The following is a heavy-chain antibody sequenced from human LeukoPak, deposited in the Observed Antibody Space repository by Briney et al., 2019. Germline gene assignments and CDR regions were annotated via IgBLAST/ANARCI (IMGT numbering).Heavy chain of an antibody. CDR1: GGTFSSHA. Sequence: SVKVSCKASGGTFSSHAIAWVRQAPGQGPEWMGGIIPISGTANYAQKFQGRVTITTDESTSTAYMELSSLTSDDTAVYYCARGLQYQLLKALGYYYMDVWGEGTAVTVSS. CDR2: IIPISGTA. D-gene: IGHD2-2*01. V-gene: IGHV1-69*05. J-gene: IGHJ6*03. CDR3: ARGLQYQLLKALGYYYMDV.